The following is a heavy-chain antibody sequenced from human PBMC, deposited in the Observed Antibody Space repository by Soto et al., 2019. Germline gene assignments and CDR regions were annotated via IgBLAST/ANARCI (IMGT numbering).Heavy chain of an antibody. CDR3: AKDTYSGSYLKPAGFDY. Sequence: PGGSLRLSCAASGFTFSSYGMHWVRQAPGKGLEWVAVISYDGSNKYYADSVKGRITISRDNSKNTLYLQMNSLRAEDTSVYYCAKDTYSGSYLKPAGFDYWGQGTLVTVSS. D-gene: IGHD1-26*01. J-gene: IGHJ4*02. CDR1: GFTFSSYG. V-gene: IGHV3-30*18. CDR2: ISYDGSNK.